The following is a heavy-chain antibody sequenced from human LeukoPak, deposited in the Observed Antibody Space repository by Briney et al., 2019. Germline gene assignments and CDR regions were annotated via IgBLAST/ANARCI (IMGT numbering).Heavy chain of an antibody. V-gene: IGHV1-8*03. J-gene: IGHJ6*03. CDR2: MTPNSGNT. Sequence: WASVKVSCKASGYTFTSYDINWVRQATGHGLEWMGWMTPNSGNTGYAQKFQGRVTITTDTSTSTAYMELRSLRSDDTAVYYCAKDHDSSSWYSYYYYMDVWGKGTTVTVSS. CDR3: AKDHDSSSWYSYYYYMDV. CDR1: GYTFTSYD. D-gene: IGHD6-13*01.